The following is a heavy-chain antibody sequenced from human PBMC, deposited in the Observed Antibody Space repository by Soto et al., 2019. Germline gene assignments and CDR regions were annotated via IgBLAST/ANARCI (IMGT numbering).Heavy chain of an antibody. V-gene: IGHV3-30*18. J-gene: IGHJ4*02. D-gene: IGHD6-19*01. CDR2: ISYDGSNK. Sequence: QVQLVESGGGVVQHGRSLRLSCAASGFTFSSYGMHWVRQAPGKGLEWVAVISYDGSNKYYADSVKGRFTISRDNSKNTLYLQMNSLRAEDTAVYYCAKDRKSSGWSLDYWGQGTLVTVSS. CDR1: GFTFSSYG. CDR3: AKDRKSSGWSLDY.